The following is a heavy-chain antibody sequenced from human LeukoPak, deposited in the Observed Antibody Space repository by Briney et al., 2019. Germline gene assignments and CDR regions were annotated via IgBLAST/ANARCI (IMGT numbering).Heavy chain of an antibody. V-gene: IGHV3-23*01. CDR1: GFTFSSYG. CDR2: ISGSGGST. J-gene: IGHJ4*02. D-gene: IGHD1-26*01. Sequence: PGGTLRLSCAASGFTFSSYGMSWVRQAPGKGLEWVSAISGSGGSTYYADSVKGRFTISRDNSKNTLYLQMNSLRAEDTAVYYCAKDLGGIVGATLPDYWGQGTLVTVSS. CDR3: AKDLGGIVGATLPDY.